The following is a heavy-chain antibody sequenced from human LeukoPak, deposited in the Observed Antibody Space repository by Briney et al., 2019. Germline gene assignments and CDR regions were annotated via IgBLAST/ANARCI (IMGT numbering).Heavy chain of an antibody. V-gene: IGHV1-3*01. CDR2: INAGNGNT. J-gene: IGHJ4*02. CDR1: GYTFTNYS. D-gene: IGHD1-1*01. Sequence: ASVKVSCKASGYTFTNYSMHWVRQAPGQRLEWMGWINAGNGNTRYSQRFQGRVTLTRDTSASTSYMELSSLTSEDTAVYYCARERVSPHWFDYWGQGALVTVSS. CDR3: ARERVSPHWFDY.